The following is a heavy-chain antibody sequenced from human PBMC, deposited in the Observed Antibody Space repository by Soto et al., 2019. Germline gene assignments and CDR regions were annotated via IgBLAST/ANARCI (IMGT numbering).Heavy chain of an antibody. J-gene: IGHJ4*02. V-gene: IGHV4-30-4*01. CDR3: ARTLWFGELLSLRYEVEVHNYFDY. Sequence: KPSETLSLTCTVSGGSISSGDYYWSWIRQPPGKGLEWIGYIYYSGSTYYNPSLKSRVTISVDTSKNQFSLKLSSVTAADTAVYYCARTLWFGELLSLRYEVEVHNYFDYWGQGTLVTVSS. D-gene: IGHD3-10*01. CDR2: IYYSGST. CDR1: GGSISSGDYY.